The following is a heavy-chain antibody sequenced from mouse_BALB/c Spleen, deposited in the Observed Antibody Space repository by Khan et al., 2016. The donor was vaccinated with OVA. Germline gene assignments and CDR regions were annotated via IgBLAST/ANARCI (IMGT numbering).Heavy chain of an antibody. CDR2: IYPGSDNT. Sequence: QIQLVQSGAELARPGASVKLSCKASGYTFTDYYINWMRQRTGQGLEWIGEIYPGSDNTYYNEKFKGKATLTADKSSSTAYMQLSSLTSEDSAVYFCAREWAAWFPYWGQGTLGTVSA. J-gene: IGHJ3*01. CDR3: AREWAAWFPY. CDR1: GYTFTDYY. V-gene: IGHV1-77*01.